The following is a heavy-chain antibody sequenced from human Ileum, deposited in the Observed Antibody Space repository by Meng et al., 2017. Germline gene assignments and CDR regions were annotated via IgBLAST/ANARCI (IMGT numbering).Heavy chain of an antibody. CDR3: ARGREQQLVRGFGY. CDR1: GGSFKGYY. Sequence: QGQPPQLGAAPLKPSETLSFTGAVYGGSFKGYYWSWLRQPPGKGLEWIGEINHSGNTNYNPSLKSRVTLSLDTSKNHFSLNLTAVTAADTAVYYCARGREQQLVRGFGYWGQGTLVTVSS. CDR2: INHSGNT. D-gene: IGHD6-6*01. J-gene: IGHJ4*02. V-gene: IGHV4-34*01.